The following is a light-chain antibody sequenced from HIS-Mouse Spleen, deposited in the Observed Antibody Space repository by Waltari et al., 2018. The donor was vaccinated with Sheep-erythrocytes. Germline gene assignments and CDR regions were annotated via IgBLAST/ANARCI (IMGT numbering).Light chain of an antibody. Sequence: SYELTQPPSVSVPPGQTASIPCSGDQLGEKYAFCYQQKQGQSPVLVIYQDSKRPSVIPERFSGSNSGNTATLTISGTQAEDEADYYCCSYAGSYNHVFATGTKVTVL. CDR2: QDS. CDR3: CSYAGSYNHV. J-gene: IGLJ1*01. V-gene: IGLV3-1*01. CDR1: QLGEKY.